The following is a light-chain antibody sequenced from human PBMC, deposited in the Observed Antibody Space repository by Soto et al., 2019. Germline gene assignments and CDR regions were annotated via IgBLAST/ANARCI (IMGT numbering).Light chain of an antibody. V-gene: IGLV2-14*01. CDR2: EVR. CDR1: SSDIGGYNY. CDR3: SSYTSSSTLYV. J-gene: IGLJ1*01. Sequence: QSALTQPASVSGSPGQSITISCTGTSSDIGGYNYVSWYQQHPGKVPKLMIYEVRNRPSGISNRFSGSKSGSTASLTISGLQAEDEADYYCSSYTSSSTLYVFGTGTKVTVL.